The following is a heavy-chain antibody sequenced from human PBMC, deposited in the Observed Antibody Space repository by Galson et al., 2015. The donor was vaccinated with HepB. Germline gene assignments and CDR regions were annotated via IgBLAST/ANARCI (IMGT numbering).Heavy chain of an antibody. J-gene: IGHJ4*02. V-gene: IGHV3-15*01. Sequence: SLRLSCAASGFTFSNAWMSWVRQAPGKGLEWVGRIKSKTDGGTADYTAPVKGRFTISRDDSKNTLYLQMNSLKTEDTAVYYCTTQEYSSGPFDYWGQGTLVTVYS. CDR3: TTQEYSSGPFDY. D-gene: IGHD6-19*01. CDR2: IKSKTDGGTA. CDR1: GFTFSNAW.